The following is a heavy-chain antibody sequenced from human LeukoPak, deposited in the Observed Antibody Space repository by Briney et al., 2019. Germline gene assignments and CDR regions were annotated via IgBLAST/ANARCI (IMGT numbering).Heavy chain of an antibody. Sequence: GGSLRLSCAASGFTFTTCWMHWVRQAPGKGLVWVSRINNNGSTRNYADSVKGRFTISRDNAKNALYLQMDSLGAEDAAVYYCVRPEAGYNDFDCWGQGTLVTVSS. D-gene: IGHD5-24*01. CDR2: INNNGSTR. J-gene: IGHJ4*02. CDR3: VRPEAGYNDFDC. V-gene: IGHV3-74*01. CDR1: GFTFTTCW.